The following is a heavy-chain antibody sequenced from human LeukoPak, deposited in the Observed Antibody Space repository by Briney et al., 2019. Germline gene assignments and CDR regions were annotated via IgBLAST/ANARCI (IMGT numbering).Heavy chain of an antibody. D-gene: IGHD3-9*01. CDR3: ARDRLHYDSLTGYPAD. Sequence: PGGSLRLSCAASGFTFSSYEMNWVRQAPGKGLEWVSYISSSGSTIYYADSVKGRFTISRDNSKNTLYLQMNSLRAEDTAVYYCARDRLHYDSLTGYPADWGQGTLVTVSS. CDR1: GFTFSSYE. J-gene: IGHJ4*02. CDR2: ISSSGSTI. V-gene: IGHV3-48*03.